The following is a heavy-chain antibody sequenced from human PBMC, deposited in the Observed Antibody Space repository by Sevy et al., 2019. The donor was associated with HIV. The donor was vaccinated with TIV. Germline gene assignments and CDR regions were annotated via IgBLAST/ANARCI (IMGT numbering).Heavy chain of an antibody. CDR2: TYYRSKWYN. Sequence: SQTLSLTCAISGDSVSSNSAAWNWIRQSPSRGLEWLGRTYYRSKWYNDYAVSVKSRITINPDTSKNQFSLQLNSVTTEDTAAYYCARVRFRYRSGGSCPRRYYYYGMDVWGQGTTVTVSS. J-gene: IGHJ6*02. V-gene: IGHV6-1*01. CDR1: GDSVSSNSAA. CDR3: ARVRFRYRSGGSCPRRYYYYGMDV. D-gene: IGHD2-15*01.